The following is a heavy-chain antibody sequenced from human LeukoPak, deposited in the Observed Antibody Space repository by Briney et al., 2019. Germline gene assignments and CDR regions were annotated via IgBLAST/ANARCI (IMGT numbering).Heavy chain of an antibody. CDR3: ARGAGDYDILTGCRPTMFYFDY. D-gene: IGHD3-9*01. J-gene: IGHJ4*02. CDR1: GGTFSSYA. CDR2: IIPIFGTA. V-gene: IGHV1-69*06. Sequence: SSVKVSCKASGGTFSSYAISWVRQAPGQGLEWMGGIIPIFGTANYAQKFQGRVTITADKSTSTAYMELSSLRSEDTAVYYCARGAGDYDILTGCRPTMFYFDYWGQGTLVTVSS.